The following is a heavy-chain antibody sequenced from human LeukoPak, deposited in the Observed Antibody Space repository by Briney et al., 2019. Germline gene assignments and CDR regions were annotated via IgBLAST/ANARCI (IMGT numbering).Heavy chain of an antibody. CDR1: GLTFSSNY. CDR3: AREDPGHWSRRAFDI. D-gene: IGHD2-8*02. Sequence: GGSLRLSCAASGLTFSSNYMSWVRQAPGKGLEWVSVIYGGGSTYYADSVKGRFTISRDNSKNTLYLQMNSLSAEDTAVYYCAREDPGHWSRRAFDIWGQGTGVTVTS. V-gene: IGHV3-53*01. J-gene: IGHJ3*02. CDR2: IYGGGST.